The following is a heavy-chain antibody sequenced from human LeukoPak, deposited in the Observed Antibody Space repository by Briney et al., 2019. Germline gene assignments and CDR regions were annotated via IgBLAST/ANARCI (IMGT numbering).Heavy chain of an antibody. CDR3: ARPSDYYDSSGYSNWFDP. V-gene: IGHV5-51*01. Sequence: GESLKISYKGSGYSFTSYWIGWVRQMPGKGLEWMGIIYPGDSDTRYSPSFQGLVTISADKSISTAYLQWSSLKASDTAMYYCARPSDYYDSSGYSNWFDPWGQGTLVTVSS. CDR1: GYSFTSYW. CDR2: IYPGDSDT. J-gene: IGHJ5*02. D-gene: IGHD3-22*01.